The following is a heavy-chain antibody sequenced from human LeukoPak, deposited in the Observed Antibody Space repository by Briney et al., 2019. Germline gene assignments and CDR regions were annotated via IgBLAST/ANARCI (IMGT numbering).Heavy chain of an antibody. J-gene: IGHJ5*02. Sequence: GGSLRLSCAASGFTFSSNGMNWVRQAPGKGLEWVSYISATGGTIYYADSVKGRFTISRDNAKNSLYLQMNSLRAEDTAVYYCARDDDSSGYWNWFDPWGQGTLVTVSS. CDR3: ARDDDSSGYWNWFDP. V-gene: IGHV3-48*04. D-gene: IGHD3-22*01. CDR2: ISATGGTI. CDR1: GFTFSSNG.